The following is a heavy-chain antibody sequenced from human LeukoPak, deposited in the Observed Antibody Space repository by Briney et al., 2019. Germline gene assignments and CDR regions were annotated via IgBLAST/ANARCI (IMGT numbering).Heavy chain of an antibody. CDR2: ICSGGST. V-gene: IGHV3-53*01. D-gene: IGHD6-6*01. J-gene: IGHJ3*02. Sequence: GGSLRLSCAASGFTVSSNYMSWVRQAPGKGLEWVPVICSGGSTYYADSVKGRFTISRDNSKNTLYLQMNSLRAEDTAVYYCAKDLREYSSSPRNAFDIWGQGTMVTVSS. CDR1: GFTVSSNY. CDR3: AKDLREYSSSPRNAFDI.